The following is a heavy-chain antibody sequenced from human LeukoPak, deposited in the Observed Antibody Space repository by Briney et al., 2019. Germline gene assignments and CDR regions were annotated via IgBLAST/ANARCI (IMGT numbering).Heavy chain of an antibody. V-gene: IGHV4-34*01. CDR1: GGSFSGYY. CDR3: ARGRKYYYGSGSYYTLDAFDI. Sequence: KTSETLSLTCAVYGGSFSGYYWSWIRQPPGKGLEWIGEINHSGSTNYNPSLKSRVTISVGTSKNQFSLKLNSVTAADTAVYYCARGRKYYYGSGSYYTLDAFDIWGQGTMVTVSS. J-gene: IGHJ3*02. D-gene: IGHD3-10*01. CDR2: INHSGST.